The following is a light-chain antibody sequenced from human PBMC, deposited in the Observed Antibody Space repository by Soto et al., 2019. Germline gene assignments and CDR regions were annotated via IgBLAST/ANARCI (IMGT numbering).Light chain of an antibody. CDR1: DSDVGAYTS. V-gene: IGLV2-14*01. J-gene: IGLJ1*01. Sequence: QTVLTQPACVSGSPGQSITIFCIGRDSDVGAYTSVSWYQQHPGKAPKLLIYEVSNWPSGVSRRFSGSKSGNTASLTISGLQAEDEAHYYCSSYTSDNRDYVFGTGTKVTVL. CDR2: EVS. CDR3: SSYTSDNRDYV.